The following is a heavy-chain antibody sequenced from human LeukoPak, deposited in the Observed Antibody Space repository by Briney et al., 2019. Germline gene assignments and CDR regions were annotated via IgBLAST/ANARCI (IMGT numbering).Heavy chain of an antibody. Sequence: ASVKVSCKASGYTFTSYYMHWVRQAPGQGLEWIGIINPSGGSTSYAQNLQGRSTMTTDTSTSTAYMELRSLRFDETAVYYCARGRVHRYYYDSSGYYGGAFDIWGQGKMVTVSS. CDR2: INPSGGST. J-gene: IGHJ3*02. CDR3: ARGRVHRYYYDSSGYYGGAFDI. V-gene: IGHV1-46*04. D-gene: IGHD3-22*01. CDR1: GYTFTSYY.